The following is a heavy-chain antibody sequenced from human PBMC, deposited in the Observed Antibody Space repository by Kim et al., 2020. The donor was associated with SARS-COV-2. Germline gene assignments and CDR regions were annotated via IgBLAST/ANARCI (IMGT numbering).Heavy chain of an antibody. CDR2: IYYSGST. Sequence: SETLSLTCTVSGGSISSYYWSWIRQPPGKGLEWIGYIYYSGSTNYNPSLKSRVTISVDTSKNQFSLKLSSVTAADTAVYYCARDTLTTVTTSYYYYYGMDVWGQGTTVTVSS. V-gene: IGHV4-59*13. D-gene: IGHD4-17*01. CDR1: GGSISSYY. J-gene: IGHJ6*02. CDR3: ARDTLTTVTTSYYYYYGMDV.